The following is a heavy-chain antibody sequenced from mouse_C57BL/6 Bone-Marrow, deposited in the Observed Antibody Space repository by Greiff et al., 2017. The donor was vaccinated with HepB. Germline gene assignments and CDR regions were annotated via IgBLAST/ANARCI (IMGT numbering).Heavy chain of an antibody. CDR3: ARERKLGRVYWYFDV. CDR2: INYDGSST. Sequence: EVKLVESEGGLVQPGSSMKLSCTSSGFTFSDYYMAWVRQVPEKGLEWVANINYDGSSTYYLDSLKSRFIISRDNAKNILYLQMSSLKSEDTATYYCARERKLGRVYWYFDVWGTGTTVTGSS. J-gene: IGHJ1*03. CDR1: GFTFSDYY. V-gene: IGHV5-16*01. D-gene: IGHD4-1*01.